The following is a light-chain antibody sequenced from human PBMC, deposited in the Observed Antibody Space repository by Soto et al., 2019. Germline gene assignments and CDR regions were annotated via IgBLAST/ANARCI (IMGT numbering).Light chain of an antibody. V-gene: IGKV3-20*01. CDR1: QSVTSNY. CDR2: GAS. CDR3: QRYGSSPGT. J-gene: IGKJ1*01. Sequence: EIVLTQSPGTLSLSPGERATLSCRASQSVTSNYLAWYQQKPGQAPRLLIFGASIRDTGIPDRFSGRGSGTVFTLTISRLEPEDFAVYYCQRYGSSPGTFGPGTNVDIK.